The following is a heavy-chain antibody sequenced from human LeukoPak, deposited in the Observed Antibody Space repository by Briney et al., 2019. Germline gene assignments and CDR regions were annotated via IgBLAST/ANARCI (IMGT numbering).Heavy chain of an antibody. V-gene: IGHV3-7*05. CDR2: IKQDGSDK. Sequence: PGGSLRLSCAASGFDLYTSFMTWVRQAPGKGLEWVANIKQDGSDKYYVDSVKGRFTISRDDAKNSVYLQMNSLRVEDTAVYYCARDGIDYWGQGTLVTVSS. CDR3: ARDGIDY. J-gene: IGHJ4*02. CDR1: GFDLYTSF.